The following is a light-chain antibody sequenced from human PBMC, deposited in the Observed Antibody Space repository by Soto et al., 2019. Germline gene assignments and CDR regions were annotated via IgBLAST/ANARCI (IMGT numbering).Light chain of an antibody. CDR3: QQRSNWSPPYT. Sequence: EVVLTQSPATLSLSPGERATLSCRASQSVGVYLAWYQQKPGQAPRLLIYDAINRATGIPARFSGSGSGTDFSLTISSLEPEDFAVYYCQQRSNWSPPYTFGQGTKLEIK. CDR2: DAI. V-gene: IGKV3-11*01. J-gene: IGKJ2*01. CDR1: QSVGVY.